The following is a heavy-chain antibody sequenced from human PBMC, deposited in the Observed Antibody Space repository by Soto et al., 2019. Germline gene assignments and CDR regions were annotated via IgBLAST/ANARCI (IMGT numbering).Heavy chain of an antibody. J-gene: IGHJ4*02. CDR2: IWYDGSNK. CDR1: GFTFSSYG. CDR3: ARDQGGIAAAFDY. Sequence: ESGGGVVQPGRSLRLSCAASGFTFSSYGMHWVRQAPGKGLEWVAVIWYDGSNKYYADSVKGRFTISRDNSKNTLYLQMNSLRAEDTAVYYCARDQGGIAAAFDYWGQGTLVTVSS. V-gene: IGHV3-33*01. D-gene: IGHD6-13*01.